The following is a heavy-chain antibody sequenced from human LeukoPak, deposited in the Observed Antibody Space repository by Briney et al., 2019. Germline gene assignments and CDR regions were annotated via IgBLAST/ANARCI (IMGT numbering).Heavy chain of an antibody. Sequence: SETLSLTCTVSGGSISSSSYYWGWIRQPPGKGLEWIGSIYYSGSTYYNPSLKSRVTISVDTSKNQFSLKLSSVTAADTAVYYCAREPGGYVKSGDAFDIWGQGTMVTVSS. J-gene: IGHJ3*02. V-gene: IGHV4-39*07. CDR2: IYYSGST. D-gene: IGHD5-12*01. CDR1: GGSISSSSYY. CDR3: AREPGGYVKSGDAFDI.